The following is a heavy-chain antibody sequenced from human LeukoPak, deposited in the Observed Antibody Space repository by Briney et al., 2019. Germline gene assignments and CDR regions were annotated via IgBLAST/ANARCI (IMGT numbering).Heavy chain of an antibody. V-gene: IGHV3-66*01. D-gene: IGHD5-24*01. CDR3: AREKGYNHYYGMDV. Sequence: GESLRLSCAASGFTVSSNHMSWVRQAPGKGLEWVAVIYSGGSTYYADSVKGRFTISRDNSKNTLYLQMNSVRAEDTAVYYCAREKGYNHYYGMDVWGQGTMVTVSS. J-gene: IGHJ6*02. CDR1: GFTVSSNH. CDR2: IYSGGST.